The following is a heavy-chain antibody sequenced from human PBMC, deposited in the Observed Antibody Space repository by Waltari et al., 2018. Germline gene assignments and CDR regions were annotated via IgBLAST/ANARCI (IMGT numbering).Heavy chain of an antibody. CDR3: TRDSTYSGYDLGPFDY. J-gene: IGHJ4*02. CDR1: GFTFGDYA. CDR2: IRSKAYGGTT. Sequence: EVQLVESGGGLVQPGRSLRRSCTASGFTFGDYAMSWFRQAPGKGLEWVGFIRSKAYGGTTEYTASVKGRFTISRDDSKSIAYLQMNSLKTEDTAVYYCTRDSTYSGYDLGPFDYWGQGTLVTVSS. V-gene: IGHV3-49*01. D-gene: IGHD5-12*01.